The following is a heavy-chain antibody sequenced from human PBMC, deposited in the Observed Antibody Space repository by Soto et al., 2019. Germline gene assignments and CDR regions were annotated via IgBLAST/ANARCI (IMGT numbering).Heavy chain of an antibody. J-gene: IGHJ4*02. V-gene: IGHV5-51*01. Sequence: PGESLKISCKSSGYSFTDYWIGWVRQMPGKGLEWMGIIYPGDSDARYSPSFQGQVTISVDTSINTAFLRWNSLTASDTAMYYCARQADYYILTGYFYYFDYWGQGSLVTVSS. D-gene: IGHD3-9*01. CDR1: GYSFTDYW. CDR2: IYPGDSDA. CDR3: ARQADYYILTGYFYYFDY.